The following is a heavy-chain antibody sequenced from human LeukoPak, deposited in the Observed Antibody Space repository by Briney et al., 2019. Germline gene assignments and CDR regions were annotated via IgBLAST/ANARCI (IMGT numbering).Heavy chain of an antibody. V-gene: IGHV3-23*01. CDR3: AKDPYYYDSSGYYRDLYYFDY. CDR2: ISGSGGST. D-gene: IGHD3-22*01. CDR1: GFTFSSYA. Sequence: GGSLRLSCAASGFTFSSYAMSWVRQAPGKGLEWVSAISGSGGSTYYEDAVKGRFTISIDNSRNTLYLQMNRLRAEDTAVYYCAKDPYYYDSSGYYRDLYYFDYWGQGTLVTVSS. J-gene: IGHJ4*02.